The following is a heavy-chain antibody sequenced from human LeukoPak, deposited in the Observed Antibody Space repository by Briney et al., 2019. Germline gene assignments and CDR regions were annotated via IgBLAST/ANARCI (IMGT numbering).Heavy chain of an antibody. Sequence: GGSLRLSCAASGFTFSDYYMSWIRQAPGKGLEWVSYISSSSSYTNYADSVKGRFTISRDNAKNSLCLQMNSLRAEDTAVYYCATKGGSSSWYNFDYWGQGTLVTVSS. CDR1: GFTFSDYY. CDR2: ISSSSSYT. J-gene: IGHJ4*02. D-gene: IGHD6-13*01. V-gene: IGHV3-11*03. CDR3: ATKGGSSSWYNFDY.